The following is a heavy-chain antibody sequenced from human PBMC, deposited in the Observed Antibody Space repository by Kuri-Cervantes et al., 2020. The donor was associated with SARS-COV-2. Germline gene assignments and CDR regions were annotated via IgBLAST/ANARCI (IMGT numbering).Heavy chain of an antibody. CDR2: ITHNSVGT. CDR1: GFTFNDYS. V-gene: IGHV3-43*01. J-gene: IGHJ4*02. D-gene: IGHD6-13*01. Sequence: GESLKISCAASGFTFNDYSMLWVRQAPGKGPEWVSLITHNSVGTYYADSVKGRFTISRDNSKNSLYLQMNSLRTEDTALYFCAKDGYSSSLDYWGQGTLVTVSS. CDR3: AKDGYSSSLDY.